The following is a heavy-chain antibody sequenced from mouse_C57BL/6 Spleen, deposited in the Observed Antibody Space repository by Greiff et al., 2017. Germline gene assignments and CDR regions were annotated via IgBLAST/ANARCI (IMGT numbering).Heavy chain of an antibody. CDR1: GYTFTSYW. J-gene: IGHJ3*01. D-gene: IGHD1-1*01. CDR3: ANSGSSFAY. CDR2: INPSNGGT. V-gene: IGHV1-53*01. Sequence: QVQLKQSGTELVKPGASVKLSCKASGYTFTSYWMHWVKQRPGQGLEWIGNINPSNGGTNYNEKLKSKATLTVDKASSTAYMQLSSRTSEDSAVYYCANSGSSFAYWGQGTLVTVSA.